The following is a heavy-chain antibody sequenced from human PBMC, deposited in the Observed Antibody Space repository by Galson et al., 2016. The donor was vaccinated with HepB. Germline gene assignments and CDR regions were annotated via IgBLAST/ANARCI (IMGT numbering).Heavy chain of an antibody. CDR2: INHSGST. CDR1: GGSFSGYY. V-gene: IGHV4-34*01. CDR3: ARAGPTFGRRRHWFDP. J-gene: IGHJ5*02. Sequence: SETLSLTCAVYGGSFSGYYWSWIRQPPGKGLEWIGEINHSGSTNYNPALKSRVTISADTTKNQFSLKLNSVTAADTAVYYCARAGPTFGRRRHWFDPWGQGTLVTVSS. D-gene: IGHD3-16*01.